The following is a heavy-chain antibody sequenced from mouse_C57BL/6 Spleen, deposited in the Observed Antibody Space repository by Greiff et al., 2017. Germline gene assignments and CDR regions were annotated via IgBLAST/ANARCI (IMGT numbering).Heavy chain of an antibody. D-gene: IGHD4-1*01. CDR3: ARGTGRVEDY. CDR1: GYTFTDYN. Sequence: EVKLVESGPELVKPGASVKMSCKASGYTFTDYNMHWVKQSHGKSLEWIGYINPNNGGTSSNQTFKGKATLTVNKSSSTAYMELRSLTSEDSAVYYCARGTGRVEDYWGQGTSVTVSS. J-gene: IGHJ4*01. V-gene: IGHV1-22*01. CDR2: INPNNGGT.